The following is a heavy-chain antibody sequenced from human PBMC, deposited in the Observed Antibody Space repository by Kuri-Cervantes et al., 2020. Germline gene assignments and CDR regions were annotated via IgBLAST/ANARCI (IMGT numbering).Heavy chain of an antibody. CDR3: ARARPGVRGNYGMDV. V-gene: IGHV3-30-3*01. CDR1: RFTFSSYA. CDR2: ISYDGSNK. D-gene: IGHD3-10*01. Sequence: LSLTCAASRFTFSSYAMHWVRQAPGKGLEWVAVISYDGSNKYYADSVKGRFTISRDNSKNTLYLQMNSLRAEDTAVYYCARARPGVRGNYGMDVWGQGTTGTVSS. J-gene: IGHJ6*02.